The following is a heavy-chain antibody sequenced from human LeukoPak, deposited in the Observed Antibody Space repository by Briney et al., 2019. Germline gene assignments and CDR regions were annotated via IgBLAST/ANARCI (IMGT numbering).Heavy chain of an antibody. CDR1: GGSVSSGSYY. J-gene: IGHJ4*02. V-gene: IGHV4-39*07. Sequence: SETLSLTCTVSGGSVSSGSYYWSWIRQPPGKGLEWIGEINHSGSTNYNPSLKSRVTISVDTSKNQFSLKLSSVTAADTAVYYCARGGGSFPFDYWGQGTLVTVSS. CDR3: ARGGGSFPFDY. D-gene: IGHD1-26*01. CDR2: INHSGST.